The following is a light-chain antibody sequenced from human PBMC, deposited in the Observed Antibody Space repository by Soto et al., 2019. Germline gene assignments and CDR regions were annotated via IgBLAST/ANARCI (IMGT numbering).Light chain of an antibody. CDR3: QQYGSHPIT. V-gene: IGKV3-20*01. J-gene: IGKJ5*01. CDR2: GTS. Sequence: EILMTQSPATLSVSPGERATLSCRASQSVSSNLAWYQQKPGQAPRLLMSGTSNRATGTPDRFSGSGSGTDFTLTISRLEPEDFEVYYCQQYGSHPITFGQGTRLEIK. CDR1: QSVSSN.